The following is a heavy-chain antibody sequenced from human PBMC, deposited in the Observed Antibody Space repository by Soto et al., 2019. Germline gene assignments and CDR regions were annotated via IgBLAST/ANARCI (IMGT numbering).Heavy chain of an antibody. CDR2: VYYGGRT. V-gene: IGHV4-31*03. D-gene: IGHD2-21*02. Sequence: KSSETLSLTCTVSGGSIRSDGYYWSWVRQHPGKGLEYIGYVYYGGRTYYNPSLISRVTISLDTSDSQFSLMLSSVAAADTAVYFCARAIVRVTTTQLYYYGVELWGQGTKVNFSS. CDR3: ARAIVRVTTTQLYYYGVEL. J-gene: IGHJ6*02. CDR1: GGSIRSDGYY.